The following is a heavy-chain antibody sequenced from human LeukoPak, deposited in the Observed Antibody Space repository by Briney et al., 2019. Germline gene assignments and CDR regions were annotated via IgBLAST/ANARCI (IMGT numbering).Heavy chain of an antibody. D-gene: IGHD3-22*01. CDR1: GGSISSHC. CDR2: IYYSGST. J-gene: IGHJ4*02. CDR3: ARRSGVLDSRDSRYYFDH. V-gene: IGHV4-59*11. Sequence: SETLSLTFIVSGGSISSHCWSWIRQTPGKGLEYIGYIYYSGSTDYNPSLKSRVTISLDTSKNQFSLHLSSVTAADTAVYYCARRSGVLDSRDSRYYFDHWGQGTLVTVSS.